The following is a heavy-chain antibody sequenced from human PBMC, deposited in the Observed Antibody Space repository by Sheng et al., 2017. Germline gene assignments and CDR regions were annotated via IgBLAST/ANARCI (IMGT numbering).Heavy chain of an antibody. J-gene: IGHJ6*03. CDR2: ISPYNGYT. D-gene: IGHD5-18*01. V-gene: IGHV1-18*01. Sequence: QDQLVQSGAEVKKPGASVKVSCKASGYTFTNFGISWVRQAPGQGLECVGWISPYNGYTSYEQKFQGRVTMTTDTSTSTAYMELRSLRADDTAVYYCARASGYNYAYYFYYYMDLWVRGPRSPSP. CDR1: GYTFTNFG. CDR3: ARASGYNYAYYFYYYMDL.